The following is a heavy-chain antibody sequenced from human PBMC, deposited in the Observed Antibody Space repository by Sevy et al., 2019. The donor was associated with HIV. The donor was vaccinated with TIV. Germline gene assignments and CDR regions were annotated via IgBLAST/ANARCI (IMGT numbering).Heavy chain of an antibody. CDR3: ARDRGDYGGYFDY. V-gene: IGHV4-59*01. Sequence: QSQTLSLTCTVSGGSISSYYWSWIRQPPGKGLEWIGYIYYSGSTNYNPSLKSRVTISVDTSKNQFSLKLSSVTAADTAVYYCARDRGDYGGYFDYWGQGTLVTVSS. CDR2: IYYSGST. CDR1: GGSISSYY. J-gene: IGHJ4*02. D-gene: IGHD4-17*01.